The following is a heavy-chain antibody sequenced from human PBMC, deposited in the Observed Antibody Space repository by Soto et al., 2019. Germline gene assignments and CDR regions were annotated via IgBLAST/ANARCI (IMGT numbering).Heavy chain of an antibody. Sequence: SVKVSCKASGGTFSSYAISWVRQAPGQGLEWMGGIIPIFGTANYAQKFQGRVTITADESTSTAYMELSSLRSEDTAVYYCARVDEYYHDSSGEVDAFDIWGQGTMVTVSS. CDR3: ARVDEYYHDSSGEVDAFDI. V-gene: IGHV1-69*13. CDR1: GGTFSSYA. D-gene: IGHD3-22*01. J-gene: IGHJ3*02. CDR2: IIPIFGTA.